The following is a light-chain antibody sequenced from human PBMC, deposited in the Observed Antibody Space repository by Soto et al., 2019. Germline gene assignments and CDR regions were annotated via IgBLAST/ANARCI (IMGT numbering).Light chain of an antibody. CDR1: GSNIGVNT. J-gene: IGLJ1*01. Sequence: QSVLTQPPSASGTPGQRVTISCSGSGSNIGVNTVNWFQQLPGTAPKLVMYRDIHRPSGVPDRFSGSKSGTSASLAISGLQSEDEADYYCAVWDDSLSGYVFGTGTKV. CDR3: AVWDDSLSGYV. CDR2: RDI. V-gene: IGLV1-44*01.